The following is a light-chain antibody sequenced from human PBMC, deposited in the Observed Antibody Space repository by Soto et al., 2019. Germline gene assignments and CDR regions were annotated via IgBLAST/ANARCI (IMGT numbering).Light chain of an antibody. V-gene: IGKV1-27*01. Sequence: DIQMTQSPSSLSASVGDRVTITCRPNRGVGNALAWYQQKPGTVPKLLIHSASTLQSGVPSRFSGSGSGTDFTLTISSLQPEDGASYYCQKYDSAPTFGPGTKVDIK. CDR1: RGVGNA. J-gene: IGKJ1*01. CDR3: QKYDSAPT. CDR2: SAS.